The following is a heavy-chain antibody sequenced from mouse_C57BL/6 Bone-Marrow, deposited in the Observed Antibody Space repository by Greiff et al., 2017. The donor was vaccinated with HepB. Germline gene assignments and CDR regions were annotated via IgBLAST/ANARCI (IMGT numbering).Heavy chain of an antibody. V-gene: IGHV1-50*01. Sequence: QVQLQQPGAELVKPGASVKLSCKASGYTFTSYWMQWVKQRPGQGLEWIGEIDPSDSYTNYNQKFKGKATLTVDTSSSTAYMQLSSLTSDDSAVYYCARDGNYLAWFAYWGQGTLVTVSA. D-gene: IGHD2-1*01. J-gene: IGHJ3*01. CDR1: GYTFTSYW. CDR3: ARDGNYLAWFAY. CDR2: IDPSDSYT.